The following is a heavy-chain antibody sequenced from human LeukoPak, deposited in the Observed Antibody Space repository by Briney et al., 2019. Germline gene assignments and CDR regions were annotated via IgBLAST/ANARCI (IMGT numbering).Heavy chain of an antibody. CDR1: GFTFSSYA. CDR3: AKAGGAMEVFDY. D-gene: IGHD5-18*01. J-gene: IGHJ4*02. Sequence: GGSLRFSCAASGFTFSSYAMSWVRQAPGKGLEWVSAISGSGGSTYYADSVKGRFTISRDNSKNTLYLQMNSLRAEDTAVYYCAKAGGAMEVFDYWGQGTLVTVSS. V-gene: IGHV3-23*01. CDR2: ISGSGGST.